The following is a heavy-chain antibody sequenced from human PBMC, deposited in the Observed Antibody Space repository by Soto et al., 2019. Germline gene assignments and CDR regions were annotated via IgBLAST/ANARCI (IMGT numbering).Heavy chain of an antibody. CDR1: GYTFTSYG. Sequence: QVQLVQSGAEVKKPGASVKVSCKASGYTFTSYGFSWVRQAPGQGPEWMGWISAYNGKKKYAQKLQGRVTMTTDTSTSTAYMELRSLRSDATAVYYCARDAAIGMNDYWGQGTLVTVSS. D-gene: IGHD1-20*01. CDR2: ISAYNGKK. J-gene: IGHJ4*02. V-gene: IGHV1-18*01. CDR3: ARDAAIGMNDY.